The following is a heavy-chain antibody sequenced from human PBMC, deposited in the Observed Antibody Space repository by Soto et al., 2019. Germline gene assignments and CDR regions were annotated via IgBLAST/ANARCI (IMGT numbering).Heavy chain of an antibody. CDR3: ARHTFHDYGDYAGPLVDNWFDP. V-gene: IGHV4-39*01. Sequence: SETLSLTCTVSGGSISSSSYYWGWIRQPPGKGLEWIGSIYYSGSTYYNPSLKSRVTISVDTSKNQFSLKLSSVTAADTAVYYCARHTFHDYGDYAGPLVDNWFDPWGQGTLVTVSS. J-gene: IGHJ5*02. CDR1: GGSISSSSYY. D-gene: IGHD4-17*01. CDR2: IYYSGST.